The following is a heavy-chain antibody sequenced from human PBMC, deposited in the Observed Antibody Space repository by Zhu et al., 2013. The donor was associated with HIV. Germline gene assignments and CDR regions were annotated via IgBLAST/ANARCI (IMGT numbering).Heavy chain of an antibody. Sequence: QVQLVQSGAEVKKPGSSVKVSCKASGGTFSSYTISWVRQAPGQGLEWMGRIIPILGIANYAQKFQGRVTITADKSTSTAYMELSSLRSEDTAVYYCASHQRTYQLLEGPDAFDIWGQGTMVTVSS. V-gene: IGHV1-69*09. D-gene: IGHD2-2*01. CDR1: GGTFSSYT. CDR3: ASHQRTYQLLEGPDAFDI. J-gene: IGHJ3*02. CDR2: IIPILGIA.